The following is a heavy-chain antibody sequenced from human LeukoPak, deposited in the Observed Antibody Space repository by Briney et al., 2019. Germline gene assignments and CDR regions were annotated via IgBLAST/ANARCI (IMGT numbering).Heavy chain of an antibody. V-gene: IGHV1-3*01. Sequence: ASVKVSCKASGYTFTSYDMHWVRQAPGQSLEWMGWVNAGNGNTEYSQKFQGRVTITRDTSASTAYMELSSLRSEDTAVYYCAREGSNWGYAFDIWGQGTMVTVSS. J-gene: IGHJ3*02. CDR2: VNAGNGNT. CDR3: AREGSNWGYAFDI. D-gene: IGHD7-27*01. CDR1: GYTFTSYD.